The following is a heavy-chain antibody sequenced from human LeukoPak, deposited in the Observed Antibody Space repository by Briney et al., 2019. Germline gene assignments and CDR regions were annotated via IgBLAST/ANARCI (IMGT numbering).Heavy chain of an antibody. Sequence: SGTLSLTCTVSGGSISSSAYYWGWIRQSPGKGLEWIGDVYYSGSTFYNPSLMSRVTISADTSMNQFSLKLSSVTAADTAVYYCARHSFYYYYYIDVWGKGTTVIVSS. J-gene: IGHJ6*03. CDR2: VYYSGST. CDR3: ARHSFYYYYYIDV. CDR1: GGSISSSAYY. V-gene: IGHV4-39*01.